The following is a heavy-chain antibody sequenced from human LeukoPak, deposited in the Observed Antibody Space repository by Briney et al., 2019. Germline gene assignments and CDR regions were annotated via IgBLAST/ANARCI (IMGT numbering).Heavy chain of an antibody. Sequence: KTSETLSLTCTVSGDSISNYYWSWIRQPPGKGLEWIGYIYYTGSTNYNPSLKSRVTISVDTSKTQFSLKLSSVTAADTAVYYCARYAYDSSGYYSFDYWGQGTLVTVSS. J-gene: IGHJ4*02. V-gene: IGHV4-59*01. D-gene: IGHD3-22*01. CDR1: GDSISNYY. CDR3: ARYAYDSSGYYSFDY. CDR2: IYYTGST.